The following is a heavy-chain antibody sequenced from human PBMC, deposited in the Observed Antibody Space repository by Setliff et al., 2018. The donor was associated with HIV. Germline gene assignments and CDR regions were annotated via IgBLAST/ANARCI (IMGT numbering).Heavy chain of an antibody. CDR2: IYYSGST. J-gene: IGHJ6*03. CDR1: GDSISSGDYY. D-gene: IGHD6-13*01. Sequence: SETLSLTCTVSGDSISSGDYYWSWIRQPPGKGLEWIGYIYYSGSTYYNPSLKSHSTMSLDTSKNQFSLKLTSVTAADTAVYYCARVSCSSWYSIPRNYYYSMDVWGEGTTVTVSS. CDR3: ARVSCSSWYSIPRNYYYSMDV. V-gene: IGHV4-30-4*08.